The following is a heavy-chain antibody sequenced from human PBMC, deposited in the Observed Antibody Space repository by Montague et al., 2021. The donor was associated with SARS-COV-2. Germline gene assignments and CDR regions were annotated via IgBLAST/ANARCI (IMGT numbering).Heavy chain of an antibody. Sequence: SETLSLTCTVPGGSISSSNYYWDWIRQPPGKGLEWIGSIYDSGSTYYNPSLKSRVTISADTSKNHFSLKLSSVTAADTAVYYCARRGRKLLPVATTIGGFDIWGQGTMVTVS. V-gene: IGHV4-39*02. CDR3: ARRGRKLLPVATTIGGFDI. D-gene: IGHD5-12*01. CDR2: IYDSGST. CDR1: GGSISSSNYY. J-gene: IGHJ3*02.